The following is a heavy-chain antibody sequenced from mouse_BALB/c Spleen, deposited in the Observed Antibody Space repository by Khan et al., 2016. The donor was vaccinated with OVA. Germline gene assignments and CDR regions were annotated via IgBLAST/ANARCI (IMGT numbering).Heavy chain of an antibody. J-gene: IGHJ3*01. CDR3: AREASSWDLSFPY. D-gene: IGHD4-1*01. CDR1: GYTFTNYV. CDR2: INPSNAGT. Sequence: EVQLQESGPELVEPGASVKMSCKASGYTFTNYVMHWVKQKPGQGLEWIGYINPSNAGTRYNEKFKGKATLTSDISSTTAYMELSSLTSEDAAVDYCAREASSWDLSFPYWGQGTLVTVSA. V-gene: IGHV1S136*01.